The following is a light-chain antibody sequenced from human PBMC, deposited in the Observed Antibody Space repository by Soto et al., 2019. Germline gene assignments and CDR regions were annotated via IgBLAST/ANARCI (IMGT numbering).Light chain of an antibody. CDR2: GAS. Sequence: ETVLTQSPGILSLSPGERATLFCRASQSVTSNYLAWYQQQPGQAPRLLIYGASSRATGIPDRFSGSGSGTSFTLTISRLEPEDFAVYYCQQHGTSPPSWTFGQGTKVEIK. CDR1: QSVTSNY. J-gene: IGKJ1*01. V-gene: IGKV3-20*01. CDR3: QQHGTSPPSWT.